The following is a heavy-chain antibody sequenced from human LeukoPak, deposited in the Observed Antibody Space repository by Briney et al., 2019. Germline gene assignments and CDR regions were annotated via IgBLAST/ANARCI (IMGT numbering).Heavy chain of an antibody. CDR1: GGSISSYY. CDR3: ARDAPPSSFDI. CDR2: IYYSGST. Sequence: SETLSLTCTVSGGSISSYYWSWIRQPPGKGLEWIGYIYYSGSTNYNPSLKSRVIISVDTSKNQFSLKLTSVTAADTAVYYCARDAPPSSFDIWGQGTMVTVSS. J-gene: IGHJ3*02. V-gene: IGHV4-59*01.